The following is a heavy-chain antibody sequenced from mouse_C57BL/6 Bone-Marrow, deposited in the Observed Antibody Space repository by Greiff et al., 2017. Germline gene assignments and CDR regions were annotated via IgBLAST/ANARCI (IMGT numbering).Heavy chain of an antibody. V-gene: IGHV3-6*01. D-gene: IGHD2-5*01. CDR2: ISYDGSN. Sequence: EVKLMESGPGLVKPSQSLSLTCSVTGYSITSCYYWNWIRQFPGNKLEWMGYISYDGSNNYNPSLKNRISITRDTSKNQFFLKLNSVTTEDTATYYCAFYSNYVGFAYWGQGTLVTVSA. J-gene: IGHJ3*01. CDR1: GYSITSCYY. CDR3: AFYSNYVGFAY.